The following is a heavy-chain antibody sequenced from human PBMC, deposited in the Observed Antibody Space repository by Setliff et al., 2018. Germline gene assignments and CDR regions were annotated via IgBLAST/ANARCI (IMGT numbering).Heavy chain of an antibody. J-gene: IGHJ4*02. CDR1: GFTFKTYS. D-gene: IGHD3-22*01. CDR2: ISGYNSNT. V-gene: IGHV1-18*01. CDR3: VRGQGPRTVVAIPFDH. Sequence: ASVKVSCKASGFTFKTYSFSWIRQAPGQGLEWVGWISGYNSNTIYAQQFQGRVTMTTDTSTTTAYMELTSLTSDDTALYYCVRGQGPRTVVAIPFDHWGQGTLVTVSS.